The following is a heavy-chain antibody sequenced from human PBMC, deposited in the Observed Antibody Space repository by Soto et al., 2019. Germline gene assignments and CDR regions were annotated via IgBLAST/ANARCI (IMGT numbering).Heavy chain of an antibody. CDR3: AREIMEYYSSALDV. CDR2: ISFDGNNK. CDR1: GVAWGRYV. V-gene: IGHV3-30-3*01. D-gene: IGHD3-3*01. Sequence: GVAWGRYVMGWVRQAPGKGSEWVAVISFDGNNKYYADSVKGRFTISRDNSKNTLFLQMNSLRAEHTAVYYCAREIMEYYSSALDVWGQGT. J-gene: IGHJ6*02.